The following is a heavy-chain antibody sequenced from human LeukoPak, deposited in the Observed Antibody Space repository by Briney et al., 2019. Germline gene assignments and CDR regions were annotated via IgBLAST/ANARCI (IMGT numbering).Heavy chain of an antibody. CDR3: ARDLDVYPFDY. D-gene: IGHD2/OR15-2a*01. CDR2: INTNTGNP. V-gene: IGHV7-4-1*02. CDR1: GYTFTNYA. Sequence: ASVKVSCKASGYTFTNYAMNWVRQAPGQGLEWMGWINTNTGNPTYAQGFTGRFVFSLDTSVSTAYLQINSLKAEDTAVYYCARDLDVYPFDYWGRGTLVTVSS. J-gene: IGHJ4*02.